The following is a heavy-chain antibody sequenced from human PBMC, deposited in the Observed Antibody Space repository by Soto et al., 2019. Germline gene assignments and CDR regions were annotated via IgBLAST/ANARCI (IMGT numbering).Heavy chain of an antibody. Sequence: QVQLVESGGGVVQPGRSLRLSCAASGFTFSSYGIYWVRQAPGKGLEWVAVISDDGSNKYYADSVKGRFTISRDNSKNTLYLQMNSLRVEDTAVYYCAKDQTHAFDIWGQGTVVTVSS. J-gene: IGHJ3*02. CDR2: ISDDGSNK. CDR1: GFTFSSYG. CDR3: AKDQTHAFDI. V-gene: IGHV3-30*18.